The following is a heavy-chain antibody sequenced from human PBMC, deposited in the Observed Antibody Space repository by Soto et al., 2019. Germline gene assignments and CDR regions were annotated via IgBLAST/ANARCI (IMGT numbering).Heavy chain of an antibody. CDR3: ARGLPSPYCSSTSCSNFGAGDAFDI. D-gene: IGHD2-2*01. CDR2: INPNSGGT. Sequence: GTSVKVSCTDSGYTFTGNYIHWVRQAPGQGLEWMGWINPNSGGTNYAQKFQGWVTMTRDTSISTAYMELSRLRSDDTAVYYCARGLPSPYCSSTSCSNFGAGDAFDIWGQGTMVTVSS. CDR1: GYTFTGNY. J-gene: IGHJ3*02. V-gene: IGHV1-2*04.